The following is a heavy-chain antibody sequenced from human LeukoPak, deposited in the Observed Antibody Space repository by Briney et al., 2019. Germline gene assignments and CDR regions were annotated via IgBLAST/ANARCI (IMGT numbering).Heavy chain of an antibody. V-gene: IGHV3-23*01. CDR3: AKENSIPVAGTPGDYYYYGMDV. J-gene: IGHJ6*04. D-gene: IGHD6-19*01. CDR1: GFTFNNYA. Sequence: PGGSLRLSCEASGFTFNNYAMSWVRQAPGKGLEWVSAISGSGDSTYYTDSVKGRFSISRDNSKNTLYLQMNSLRAEDTAVYYCAKENSIPVAGTPGDYYYYGMDVWGKGTTVTVSS. CDR2: ISGSGDST.